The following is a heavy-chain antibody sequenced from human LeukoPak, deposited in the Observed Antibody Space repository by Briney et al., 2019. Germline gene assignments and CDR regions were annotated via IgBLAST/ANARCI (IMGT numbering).Heavy chain of an antibody. CDR3: AGHYSSGWYPLYYYYGMDV. Sequence: PSETLSLTCTVSGGSISNYYWSWIRQPPGKGLEWIGYIYYSGSTNYNPSLKSRVTISVDTSKNQFSLKLSSVTAADTAVYYCAGHYSSGWYPLYYYYGMDVWGQGTTVTVSS. CDR2: IYYSGST. V-gene: IGHV4-59*01. J-gene: IGHJ6*02. CDR1: GGSISNYY. D-gene: IGHD6-19*01.